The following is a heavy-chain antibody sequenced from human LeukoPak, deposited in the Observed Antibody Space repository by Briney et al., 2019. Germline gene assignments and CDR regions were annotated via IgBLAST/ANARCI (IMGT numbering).Heavy chain of an antibody. CDR3: ARGRAIWDDAFDI. J-gene: IGHJ3*02. CDR1: GGTFSSYA. V-gene: IGHV1-69*06. D-gene: IGHD1-26*01. Sequence: WASVKVSCKASGGTFSSYAISWVRQAPGQGLEWMGGIIPIFGTANYAQKFQGRVTITADKSTSTAYMELSSLRSEDTAVYYCARGRAIWDDAFDIWGQGTMVTVSS. CDR2: IIPIFGTA.